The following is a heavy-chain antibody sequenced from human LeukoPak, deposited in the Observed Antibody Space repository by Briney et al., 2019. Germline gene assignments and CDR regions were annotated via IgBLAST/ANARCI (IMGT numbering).Heavy chain of an antibody. CDR1: GGSISSDGYS. J-gene: IGHJ4*02. CDR3: AREVETAFDY. CDR2: IYHSGST. Sequence: SETLSLTCAVSGGSISSDGYSWSWIRQPPGKGLEWIGYIYHSGSTYYNPSLKSRVTISVDRSKNQFSLKLSSVTAADTAVYYCAREVETAFDYWGQGTLVTVSS. V-gene: IGHV4-30-2*01. D-gene: IGHD4-23*01.